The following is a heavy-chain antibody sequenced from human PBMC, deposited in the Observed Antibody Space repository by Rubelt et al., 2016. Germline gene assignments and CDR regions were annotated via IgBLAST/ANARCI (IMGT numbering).Heavy chain of an antibody. V-gene: IGHV3-30*07. J-gene: IGHJ4*02. CDR2: DGSNK. CDR3: ATWSGYYHY. D-gene: IGHD3-3*01. Sequence: DGSNKYYADSVKGRFTISRDNSKNTLYLQMNSLRAEDTAVYYCATWSGYYHYWGQGTLVTVSS.